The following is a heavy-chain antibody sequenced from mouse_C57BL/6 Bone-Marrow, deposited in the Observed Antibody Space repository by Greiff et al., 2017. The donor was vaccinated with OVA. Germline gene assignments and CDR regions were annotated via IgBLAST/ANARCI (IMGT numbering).Heavy chain of an antibody. CDR2: IRSKSNNYST. CDR1: GFSFNTYA. CDR3: VRHDVYWYFDV. Sequence: EVKLMESGGGLVQPKGSLKLSCAASGFSFNTYAMNWVRQAPGKGLEWVARIRSKSNNYSTYYADSVKDRFTISRDDSESMLDLQMNNLKTEDTAMYYCVRHDVYWYFDVWGTGTTVTVSS. D-gene: IGHD2-3*01. V-gene: IGHV10-1*01. J-gene: IGHJ1*03.